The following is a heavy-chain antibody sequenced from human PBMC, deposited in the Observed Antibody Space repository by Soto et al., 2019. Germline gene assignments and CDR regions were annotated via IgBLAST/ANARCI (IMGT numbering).Heavy chain of an antibody. D-gene: IGHD4-17*01. V-gene: IGHV2-5*01. CDR3: AHRGYGDYPRDNWFDP. CDR2: IYWNDDE. CDR1: GFALNTGGKG. Sequence: QITLKESGPTLVRPTQTLTLTCTFSGFALNTGGKGVGWIRQPPGKALEWLAVIYWNDDEPYSPSLKSRLTITKDTSKNQVVLTMTNMDPEDTATYYCAHRGYGDYPRDNWFDPWGQGTQVTDSS. J-gene: IGHJ5*02.